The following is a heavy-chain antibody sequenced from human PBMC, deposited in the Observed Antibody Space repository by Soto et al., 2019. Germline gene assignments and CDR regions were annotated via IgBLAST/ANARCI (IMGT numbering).Heavy chain of an antibody. D-gene: IGHD5-12*01. CDR2: INPSGGST. V-gene: IGHV1-46*01. CDR3: ASNLGFKYSGYEPFDY. CDR1: GYTFTSYY. Sequence: GASVKVSCKASGYTFTSYYMHWVRQAPGQGLEWMGIINPSGGSTSYAQKFQGRVTMTRDTSTSTVYMELSSLRSEDTAVYYCASNLGFKYSGYEPFDYWGQGTLVMSPQ. J-gene: IGHJ4*02.